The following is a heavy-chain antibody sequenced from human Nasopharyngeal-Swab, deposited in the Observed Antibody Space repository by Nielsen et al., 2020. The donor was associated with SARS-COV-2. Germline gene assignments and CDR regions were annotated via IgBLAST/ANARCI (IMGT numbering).Heavy chain of an antibody. Sequence: ASVKVSCKASGYTFTDYYMHWVRQAPGQGLEWMGRINPNSGDTNYAQKFQGRVTVTRDTSTNTAYMELSSLRSDDTAVYYCARDDGDVPGITGSGPPGGYWGQGTLVTVSS. D-gene: IGHD6-13*01. CDR1: GYTFTDYY. J-gene: IGHJ4*02. V-gene: IGHV1-2*06. CDR2: INPNSGDT. CDR3: ARDDGDVPGITGSGPPGGY.